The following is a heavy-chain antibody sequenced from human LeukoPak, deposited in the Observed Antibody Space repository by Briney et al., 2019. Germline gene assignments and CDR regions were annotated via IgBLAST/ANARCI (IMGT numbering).Heavy chain of an antibody. CDR3: AREGGGSSWSSYYFDY. V-gene: IGHV3-30*04. CDR1: GFTFSSYA. Sequence: GRSLRLSYAASGFTFSSYAMHWVRQAPGKGLEWVAVISYDGSNKYYADSVKGRFTISRDNSKNTLYLQMNSLRAEDTAVYYCAREGGGSSWSSYYFDYWGQGTLVTVSS. CDR2: ISYDGSNK. J-gene: IGHJ4*02. D-gene: IGHD6-13*01.